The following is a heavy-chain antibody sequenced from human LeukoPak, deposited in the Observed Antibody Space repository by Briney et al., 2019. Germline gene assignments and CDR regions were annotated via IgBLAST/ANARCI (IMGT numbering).Heavy chain of an antibody. CDR3: ARDRNYYDSSGYPI. D-gene: IGHD3-22*01. CDR1: GGTFSSYA. CDR2: IIPIFGTA. V-gene: IGHV1-69*13. Sequence: SVKVSCKASGGTFSSYAISWVRQAPGQRLEWMGGIIPIFGTANYAQKFQGRVTITADESTSTAYMELSSLRSEDTAVYYCARDRNYYDSSGYPIWGQGTMVTVSS. J-gene: IGHJ3*02.